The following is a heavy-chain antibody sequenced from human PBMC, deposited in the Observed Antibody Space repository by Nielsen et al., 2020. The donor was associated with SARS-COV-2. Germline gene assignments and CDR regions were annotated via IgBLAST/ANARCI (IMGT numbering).Heavy chain of an antibody. CDR2: INPSGGST. V-gene: IGHV1-46*01. D-gene: IGHD6-13*01. CDR1: GYTFTSYY. J-gene: IGHJ4*02. Sequence: ASVKVSCKASGYTFTSYYMHWVRQAPGQGLEWMGIINPSGGSTSYAQKFQGRVTMTRDTSTSTVYMELSSLRSEDTAVYYCARDGGAAGHPGYYFDYWGQGTLDTVSS. CDR3: ARDGGAAGHPGYYFDY.